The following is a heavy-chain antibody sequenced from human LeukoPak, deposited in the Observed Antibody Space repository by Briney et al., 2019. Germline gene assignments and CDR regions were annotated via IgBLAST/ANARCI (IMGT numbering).Heavy chain of an antibody. Sequence: ASVKVPCKASGYTFTSYYMHWVRQAPGQGLEWMGIINPSGGSTSYAQKFQGRVTMTRDTSTSTVYMELSSLRSEDTAVYYCARAPSIKIVVVIFDYWGQGTLVTVSS. D-gene: IGHD3-22*01. CDR3: ARAPSIKIVVVIFDY. CDR2: INPSGGST. CDR1: GYTFTSYY. J-gene: IGHJ4*02. V-gene: IGHV1-46*01.